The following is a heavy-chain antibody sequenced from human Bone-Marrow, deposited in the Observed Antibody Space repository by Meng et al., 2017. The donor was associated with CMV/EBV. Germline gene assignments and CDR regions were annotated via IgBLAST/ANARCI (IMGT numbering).Heavy chain of an antibody. Sequence: GGSINIPNWWTWVRQCPGKGLEWIGEIYYRGSTNYNPSLESRVTISLDESKNQFSLRLSSVTAADTAIYFCARRVPRGDYGGNSGDYWGQGFLVTVSS. J-gene: IGHJ4*02. CDR2: IYYRGST. D-gene: IGHD4-23*01. V-gene: IGHV4-4*01. CDR3: ARRVPRGDYGGNSGDY. CDR1: GGSINIPNW.